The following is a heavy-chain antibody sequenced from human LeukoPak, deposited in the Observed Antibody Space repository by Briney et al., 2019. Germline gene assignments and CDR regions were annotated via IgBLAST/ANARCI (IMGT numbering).Heavy chain of an antibody. CDR1: GGSISSGGYS. CDR2: IYHSGST. CDR3: ARVTMPPGGWGNRRYYFDY. V-gene: IGHV4-30-2*01. D-gene: IGHD2-2*01. J-gene: IGHJ4*02. Sequence: SETLSLTCAVSGGSISSGGYSWSWIRQPPGKGLEWIGYIYHSGSTYYIPSLKSRVTISVDRSKNQFSLKLSSVTAADTAVYYCARVTMPPGGWGNRRYYFDYWGQGTLVTVSS.